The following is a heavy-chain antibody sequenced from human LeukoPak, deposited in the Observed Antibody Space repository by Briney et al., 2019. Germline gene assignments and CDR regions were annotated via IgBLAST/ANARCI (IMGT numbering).Heavy chain of an antibody. V-gene: IGHV3-33*06. CDR3: AKDQERIMITFGGVIVTSPLDY. CDR1: GFTFSSYG. D-gene: IGHD3-16*02. CDR2: IWYDGSNK. J-gene: IGHJ4*02. Sequence: PGGSLRLSCAASGFTFSSYGMHWVRQAPGKGLEWVAVIWYDGSNKYYADSVKGRFTISRDNSKNKLYLQMNSLRAEDTAVYYCAKDQERIMITFGGVIVTSPLDYWGQGTLVTVSS.